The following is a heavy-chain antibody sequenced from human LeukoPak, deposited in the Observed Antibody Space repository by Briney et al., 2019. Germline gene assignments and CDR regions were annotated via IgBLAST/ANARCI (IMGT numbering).Heavy chain of an antibody. J-gene: IGHJ4*02. V-gene: IGHV3-23*01. CDR1: GFTFNSYA. CDR3: AKRDPQYYFDY. CDR2: ISGSGGST. Sequence: TGGSLRRSCAASGFTFNSYAMHWVRQAPGKGLEWVSAISGSGGSTYYADSVKGRFTISRDNSKNMLFLQMNSLRAEDTAVYYCAKRDPQYYFDYWGQGTLLTVSS.